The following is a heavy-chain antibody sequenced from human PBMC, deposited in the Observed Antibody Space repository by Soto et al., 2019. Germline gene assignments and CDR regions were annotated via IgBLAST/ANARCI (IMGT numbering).Heavy chain of an antibody. V-gene: IGHV3-33*01. CDR1: GFTFSSYG. D-gene: IGHD2-21*02. Sequence: QVQLVESGGGVVQPGRSLRLSCAASGFTFSSYGRHWVRQAPGKGLEWVAVIWYDGSNKYYADSVKGRFTISRDNSKNTLYLQRNSLSAEDTAVYYCARDVRVTAMVMWYFDLWGRGTLVTVAS. CDR3: ARDVRVTAMVMWYFDL. J-gene: IGHJ2*01. CDR2: IWYDGSNK.